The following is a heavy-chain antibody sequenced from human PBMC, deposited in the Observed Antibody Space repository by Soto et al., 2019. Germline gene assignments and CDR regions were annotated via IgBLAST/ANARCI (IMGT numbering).Heavy chain of an antibody. CDR1: GYTFTSRY. Sequence: SVKVSCKASGYTFTSRYLLWVRQAPGQALEWMGWITPFNGNTNYAQKFQDRVTITRDRSMSTAYMELSSLRSEDTAMYYCADLYDSSVDPGAFDIWGQGTMVTVSS. CDR3: ADLYDSSVDPGAFDI. D-gene: IGHD3-22*01. CDR2: ITPFNGNT. V-gene: IGHV1-45*02. J-gene: IGHJ3*02.